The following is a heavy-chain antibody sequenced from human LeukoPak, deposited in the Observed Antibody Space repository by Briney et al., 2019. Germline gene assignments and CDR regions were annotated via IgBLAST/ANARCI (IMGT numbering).Heavy chain of an antibody. CDR1: GFTVSSNY. CDR3: ARDAYYYDQVRAFDI. Sequence: GGSLRLSCAASGFTVSSNYMSWVRQAPGKWLEWVSVIYSGGSTYYADSVKGRFTISRDNSKNTLYLQMNSLRAEDTAVYYCARDAYYYDQVRAFDIWGQGTMVTVSS. D-gene: IGHD3-22*01. J-gene: IGHJ3*02. CDR2: IYSGGST. V-gene: IGHV3-66*02.